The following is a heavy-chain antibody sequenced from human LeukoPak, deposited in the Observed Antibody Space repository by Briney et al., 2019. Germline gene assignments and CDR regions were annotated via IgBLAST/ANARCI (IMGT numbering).Heavy chain of an antibody. V-gene: IGHV3-30*18. D-gene: IGHD2-15*01. CDR1: GFTFSSYG. Sequence: GRSLRLSCAASGFTFSSYGMHWVRQAPGKGLEWVAVISYDGSNKYYADSVKGRFTISRDNSKNTLYLQMNSLRAEDTAVYYCAKDGSAVVDNDAFDIWGQGTMVTVSS. CDR3: AKDGSAVVDNDAFDI. CDR2: ISYDGSNK. J-gene: IGHJ3*02.